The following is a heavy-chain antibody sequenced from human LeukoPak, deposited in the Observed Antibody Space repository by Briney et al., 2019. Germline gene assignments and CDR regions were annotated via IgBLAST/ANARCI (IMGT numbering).Heavy chain of an antibody. Sequence: SETLSLTCTVSGGSISSSSYYWGWIRQPPGKGLEWIGSIYSSGSTYYNPSLKSRVTISVDTSKNQFSLKLSSVTAADTAVYYCAAPTYYDFWSGYYNDYYYMDVWGKGTTVTVSS. CDR2: IYSSGST. CDR1: GGSISSSSYY. J-gene: IGHJ6*03. CDR3: AAPTYYDFWSGYYNDYYYMDV. D-gene: IGHD3-3*01. V-gene: IGHV4-39*01.